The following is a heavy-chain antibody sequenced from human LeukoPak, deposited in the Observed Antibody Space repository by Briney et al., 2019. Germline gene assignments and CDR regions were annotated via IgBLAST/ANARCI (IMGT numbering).Heavy chain of an antibody. CDR3: ARGPGYSGYDTFDY. Sequence: PGGSLRLSCAASGFTFSSYWMSRVRQAPGEGLEWVANIKQDGSEKYYVDSVKGRFTISRDNAKNSLYLQMNSLRAEDTAVYYCARGPGYSGYDTFDYWGQGTLVTVSS. J-gene: IGHJ4*02. CDR2: IKQDGSEK. V-gene: IGHV3-7*03. D-gene: IGHD5-12*01. CDR1: GFTFSSYW.